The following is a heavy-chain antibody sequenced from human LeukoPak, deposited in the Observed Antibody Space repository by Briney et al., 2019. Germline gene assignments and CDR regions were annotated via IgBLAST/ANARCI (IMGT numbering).Heavy chain of an antibody. D-gene: IGHD1-26*01. V-gene: IGHV3-30*01. CDR1: GFTFSSYA. CDR2: ISYDGSNK. CDR3: ARENWEI. Sequence: GRPLRLSCAAPGFTFSSYAMHWVRQAPGKGLEWVAVISYDGSNKYYADSVKGRFTISRDNSKNTLYLQMNSLRAEDTAVYYCARENWEIWGQGTMVTVSS. J-gene: IGHJ3*02.